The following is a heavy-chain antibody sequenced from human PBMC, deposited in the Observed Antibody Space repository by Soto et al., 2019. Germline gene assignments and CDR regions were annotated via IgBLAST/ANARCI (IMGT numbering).Heavy chain of an antibody. CDR1: GGSISSGGYY. J-gene: IGHJ6*02. CDR2: IYYSGST. V-gene: IGHV4-31*03. CDR3: AREMGFGMDV. D-gene: IGHD2-8*01. Sequence: SETLSLTCTVSGGSISSGGYYWSWIRQHPGKGLEWIGYIYYSGSTYYNPSLKSRVTISVDTSKNQFSLKLSSVTAADTAVYYCAREMGFGMDVWGQGTTVTVSS.